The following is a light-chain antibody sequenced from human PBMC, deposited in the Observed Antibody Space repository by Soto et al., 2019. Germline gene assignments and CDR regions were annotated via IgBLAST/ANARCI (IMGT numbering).Light chain of an antibody. CDR1: SSNVGRNY. J-gene: IGLJ3*02. V-gene: IGLV1-51*01. CDR2: DDS. Sequence: QSVLTQPPSVSAAPGQTVTISCSGTSSNVGRNYVSWYQQLPGTAPKLLIYDDSKRFSGIPDRISGSKSGTSATLGITGLQTGDEADYYCGTWDSGLSDNWVFGGGTKLTVL. CDR3: GTWDSGLSDNWV.